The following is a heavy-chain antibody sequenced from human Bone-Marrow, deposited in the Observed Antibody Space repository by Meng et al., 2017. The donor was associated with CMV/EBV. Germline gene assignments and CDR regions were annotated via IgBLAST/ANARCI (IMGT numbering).Heavy chain of an antibody. CDR1: GFTFSGYS. Sequence: VGSLRLSCAASGFTFSGYSMNWVRQAPGKGLEWVSSISRSSSHIYYADSVKGRFTISRDNAKNSLYLQMNSLRAEDTAVYYCARDFTFHYGGAFDIWGQGTMVTVSS. J-gene: IGHJ3*02. CDR3: ARDFTFHYGGAFDI. V-gene: IGHV3-21*01. CDR2: ISRSSSHI. D-gene: IGHD3-16*01.